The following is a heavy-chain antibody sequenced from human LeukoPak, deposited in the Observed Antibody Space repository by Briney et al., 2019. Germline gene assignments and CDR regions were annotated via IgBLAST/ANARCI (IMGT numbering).Heavy chain of an antibody. CDR1: GYTFTSNA. CDR2: ISAYNGNT. CDR3: VREGWGVEQNAFDI. D-gene: IGHD3-10*01. J-gene: IGHJ3*02. V-gene: IGHV1-18*01. Sequence: ASVKVSCKASGYTFTSNAISWVRQAPGQGLEWMGWISAYNGNTKYAQKLQGRVTMTTDTSTSTAYMELRSLRSDDTAVYYCVREGWGVEQNAFDIWGQGTVVTVSS.